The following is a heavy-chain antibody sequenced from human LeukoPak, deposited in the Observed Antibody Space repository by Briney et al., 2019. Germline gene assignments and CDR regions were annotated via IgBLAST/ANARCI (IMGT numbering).Heavy chain of an antibody. V-gene: IGHV4-39*01. D-gene: IGHD3-22*01. CDR3: ARQDYYYDSSGYPSWFDP. CDR1: GGSISSSSYY. J-gene: IGHJ5*02. CDR2: IYYSGST. Sequence: SETLSLTCTVSGGSISSSSYYWGWIRQPPGKGLEWIGSIYYSGSTYYNPSLKSRVTISVDTSKNQFPLKLSSVTAADTAVYYCARQDYYYDSSGYPSWFDPWGQGTLVTVSS.